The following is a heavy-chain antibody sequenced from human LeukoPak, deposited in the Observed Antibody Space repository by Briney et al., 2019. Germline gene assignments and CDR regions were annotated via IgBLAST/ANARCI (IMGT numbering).Heavy chain of an antibody. V-gene: IGHV3-23*01. Sequence: HPGGSLRLSCAASGFTFSSYAMSWVRQAPGKGLEWVSAISGSGGSTYYADSVKGRFTISRDNSKNTLYLQMNSLRAEDTAVYYCAKEGYCSSTSCAQVWFGPWGQGTLVTVSS. CDR1: GFTFSSYA. D-gene: IGHD2-2*01. J-gene: IGHJ5*02. CDR3: AKEGYCSSTSCAQVWFGP. CDR2: ISGSGGST.